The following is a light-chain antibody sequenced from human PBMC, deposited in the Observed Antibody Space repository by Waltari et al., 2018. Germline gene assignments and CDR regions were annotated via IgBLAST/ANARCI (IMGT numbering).Light chain of an antibody. CDR2: DVS. V-gene: IGLV2-14*03. CDR3: SSYTSRSSVL. J-gene: IGLJ2*01. CDR1: SSDVGGYNY. Sequence: QSALTQPASVSGSLGQSIIISCTGTSSDVGGYNYDSWYQQHPGKAPKLMIYDVSNRPSGVSNRFSGSKSGNTASLTISGLQAEDEADYYCSSYTSRSSVLFGGGTKLTVL.